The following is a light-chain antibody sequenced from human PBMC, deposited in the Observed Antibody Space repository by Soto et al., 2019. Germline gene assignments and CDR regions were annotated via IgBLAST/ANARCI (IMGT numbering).Light chain of an antibody. CDR3: QQYNNWPRT. V-gene: IGKV3-15*01. Sequence: EIVMTQSPATLSVSPGERATLSCRASQSVSSNLAWYQQKPGQAPRLLIYGASTRATGIPARFSGSGSETEFTLTISSLQSEDFAVYYCQQYNNWPRTFGQGTRWIS. J-gene: IGKJ1*01. CDR1: QSVSSN. CDR2: GAS.